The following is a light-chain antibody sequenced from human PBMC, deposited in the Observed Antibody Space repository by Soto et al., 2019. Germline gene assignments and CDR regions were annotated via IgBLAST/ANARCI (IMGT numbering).Light chain of an antibody. CDR3: LVSYSGACV. V-gene: IGLV7-46*01. J-gene: IGLJ3*02. CDR1: TGAVTSGHN. CDR2: NVN. Sequence: QTVVTQEPSLTVSPGGTVTLTCGSSTGAVTSGHNVYWFQQKPGQAPRTLIYNVNNRHSWTPARFSGSLLGGKAALTLSGAQPEDEAEYYCLVSYSGACVLGGGTKLTVL.